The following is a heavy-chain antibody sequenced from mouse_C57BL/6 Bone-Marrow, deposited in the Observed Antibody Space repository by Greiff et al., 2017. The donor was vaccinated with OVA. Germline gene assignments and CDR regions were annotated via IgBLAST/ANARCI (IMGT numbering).Heavy chain of an antibody. CDR3: ARLDDYDGDWYFDV. CDR1: EYEFPSHD. D-gene: IGHD2-4*01. V-gene: IGHV5-2*01. CDR2: INSDGGST. Sequence: DVMLVESGGGLVQPGESLTLSCESNEYEFPSHDMSWVRKTPEKRLELVAAINSDGGSTYYPDTMERRFIISRDNTKKTLYLQMSSLRSEDTALYYGARLDDYDGDWYFDVWGTGTTVTVSS. J-gene: IGHJ1*03.